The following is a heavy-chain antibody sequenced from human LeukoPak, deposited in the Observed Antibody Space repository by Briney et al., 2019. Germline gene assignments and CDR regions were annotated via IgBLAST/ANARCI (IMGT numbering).Heavy chain of an antibody. J-gene: IGHJ6*03. CDR3: ARAEGSSSGPWYYYYMDV. CDR1: GFTFSDYY. D-gene: IGHD6-6*01. Sequence: GGSLRLSCAASGFTFSDYYMSWIRQAPGKGLEWVSYISSSGSTIYYADSVKGRFTISRDNAKNSLYLQMNSLRAEDTAVYYCARAEGSSSGPWYYYYMDVWGKGPTVTVSS. V-gene: IGHV3-11*01. CDR2: ISSSGSTI.